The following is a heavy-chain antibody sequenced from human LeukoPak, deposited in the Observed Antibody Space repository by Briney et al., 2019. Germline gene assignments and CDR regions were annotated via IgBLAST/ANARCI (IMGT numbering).Heavy chain of an antibody. Sequence: PSQTLSLTCTVSGGSISSGGYYWSWIRQHPGKGLEWFGYIYYSGSTYYNPSLKSRVTISVDTSKNQFSLKLSSVTAADTAVYYCARGEESYYDFWSGYYSGWFDPWGQGTLVTVSS. CDR2: IYYSGST. CDR3: ARGEESYYDFWSGYYSGWFDP. V-gene: IGHV4-31*03. D-gene: IGHD3-3*01. CDR1: GGSISSGGYY. J-gene: IGHJ5*02.